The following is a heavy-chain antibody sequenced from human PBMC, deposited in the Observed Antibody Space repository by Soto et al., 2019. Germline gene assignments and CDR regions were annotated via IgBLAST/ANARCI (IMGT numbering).Heavy chain of an antibody. CDR2: ISSSSSYI. D-gene: IGHD6-13*01. V-gene: IGHV3-11*05. Sequence: QVQLVESGGGLVKPGGSLRLSCAASGFTFSDYYMSWIRQAPGKGLEWLSYISSSSSYINYADSVKGLFTISRDNAKNSLYLQMSRLRAEDTAVYYCASEGPGSSSWYVDSWGQGTLVTVSS. CDR1: GFTFSDYY. CDR3: ASEGPGSSSWYVDS. J-gene: IGHJ4*02.